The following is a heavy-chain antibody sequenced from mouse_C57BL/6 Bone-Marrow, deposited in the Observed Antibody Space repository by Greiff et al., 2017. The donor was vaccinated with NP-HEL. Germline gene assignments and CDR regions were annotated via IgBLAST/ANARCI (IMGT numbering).Heavy chain of an antibody. CDR2: IWSGGST. D-gene: IGHD6-5*01. V-gene: IGHV2-2*01. CDR3: YVPWFAY. J-gene: IGHJ3*01. CDR1: GFSLTSYG. Sequence: QVQLQQSGPGLVQPSQSLSITCTVSGFSLTSYGVHWVRQSPGKGLEWLGVIWSGGSTDYNAAFISRLSISKDNSKSQVFFKMNSLQADDTAIYYPYVPWFAYWGQGTLVTVSA.